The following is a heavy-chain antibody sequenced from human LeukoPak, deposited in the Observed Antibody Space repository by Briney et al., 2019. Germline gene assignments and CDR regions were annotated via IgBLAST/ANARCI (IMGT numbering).Heavy chain of an antibody. CDR2: IWYDGSNK. V-gene: IGHV3-33*01. D-gene: IGHD3-22*01. J-gene: IGHJ3*02. Sequence: GGSLRLSCAASGFTFSSYGMHWVRQAPGKGLEWVAVIWYDGSNKYYADSVKGRFTISRDNSKNTLYLQMNSLRAEDTAVYYCAREGGFDSSGYLIVSGVLYAFDIWGQGTMVTVSS. CDR1: GFTFSSYG. CDR3: AREGGFDSSGYLIVSGVLYAFDI.